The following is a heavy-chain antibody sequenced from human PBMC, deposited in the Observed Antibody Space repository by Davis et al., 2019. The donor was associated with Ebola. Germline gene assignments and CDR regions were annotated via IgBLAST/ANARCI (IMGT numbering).Heavy chain of an antibody. Sequence: GESLKISCKDSGNSFTSHWIGWMRQMPGKGLEWMGIIYTGDSDTRYNPSFRGRVTISADKSIKTAFLQWSSLRASDTAIYYCASLRRSITGFDDGYDIWGQGTMVTVSS. CDR2: IYTGDSDT. J-gene: IGHJ3*02. D-gene: IGHD3-9*01. CDR3: ASLRRSITGFDDGYDI. V-gene: IGHV5-51*01. CDR1: GNSFTSHW.